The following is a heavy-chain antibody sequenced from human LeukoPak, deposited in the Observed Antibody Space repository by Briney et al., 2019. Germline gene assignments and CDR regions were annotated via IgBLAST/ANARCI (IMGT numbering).Heavy chain of an antibody. CDR3: ARELRNRGGDCSGAY. CDR1: GGYISSSNYY. J-gene: IGHJ4*02. V-gene: IGHV4-39*02. D-gene: IGHD2-21*01. CDR2: IYYNGAT. Sequence: SETLSRTCTVSGGYISSSNYYWGWIRQPPGKGLEWIGSIYYNGATQYNPSLKTRVTISVDTSKNQFSLKLSSVTAADTAIYYCARELRNRGGDCSGAYWGLGTLVTVSS.